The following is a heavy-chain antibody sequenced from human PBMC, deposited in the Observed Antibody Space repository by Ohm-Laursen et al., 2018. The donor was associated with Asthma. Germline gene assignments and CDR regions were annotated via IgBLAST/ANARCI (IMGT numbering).Heavy chain of an antibody. D-gene: IGHD6-19*01. CDR1: GFIFSNYA. V-gene: IGHV3-9*01. CDR2: ISWNSGSI. Sequence: SLRLSCAASGFIFSNYAMHWVRQAPGKGLEWVSGISWNSGSIGYADSVKGRFTISRDNAKNSLYLQMNSLRAEDTALYYCAKDQGSSGWNYFDYWGQGTLVTVSS. J-gene: IGHJ4*02. CDR3: AKDQGSSGWNYFDY.